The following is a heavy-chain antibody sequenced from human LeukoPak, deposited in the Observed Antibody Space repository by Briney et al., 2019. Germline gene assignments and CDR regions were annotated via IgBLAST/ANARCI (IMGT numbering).Heavy chain of an antibody. J-gene: IGHJ6*02. CDR1: GYTFTSYY. CDR3: AREGADYDFWSGYYRLGSYGMDV. CDR2: INPSGCST. V-gene: IGHV1-46*01. D-gene: IGHD3-3*01. Sequence: ASVKVSCKASGYTFTSYYMHWVRQAPGQGLEWMGIINPSGCSTSYAQKFQGRVTMTRDTSTSTVYMELSSLRSEDTAVYYCAREGADYDFWSGYYRLGSYGMDVWGQGTTVTVSS.